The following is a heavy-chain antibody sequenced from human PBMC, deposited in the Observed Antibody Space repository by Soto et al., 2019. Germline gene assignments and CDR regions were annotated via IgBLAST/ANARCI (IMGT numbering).Heavy chain of an antibody. CDR3: ARDSRIVARPAMGSVGFDP. J-gene: IGHJ5*02. Sequence: GGSLRLSCATSGFTFSSYSMNWVRQAPGKDLEWISSISTGSDYIYYADSVEGRFTISRDNAKSSLYLQMNSLRVEDTAVYYCARDSRIVARPAMGSVGFDPWGQGTLVTVSS. D-gene: IGHD2-2*01. CDR2: ISTGSDYI. CDR1: GFTFSSYS. V-gene: IGHV3-21*01.